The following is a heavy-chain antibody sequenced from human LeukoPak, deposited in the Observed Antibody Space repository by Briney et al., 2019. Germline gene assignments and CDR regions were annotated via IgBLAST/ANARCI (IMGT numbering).Heavy chain of an antibody. CDR2: ISSDSGSI. CDR3: ASTMRLDY. J-gene: IGHJ4*02. V-gene: IGHV3-48*03. D-gene: IGHD3-22*01. CDR1: GFTFSSYV. Sequence: GGSLRLSCAASGFTFSSYVMNWVRQAPGKGLEWVSDISSDSGSIYYADSVEGRFTISRDNAKNSLFLQMNSLRAEDTAVYYCASTMRLDYWGQGTLVTVSS.